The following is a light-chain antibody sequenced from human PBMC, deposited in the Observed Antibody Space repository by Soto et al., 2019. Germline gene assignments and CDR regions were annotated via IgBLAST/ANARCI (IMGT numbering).Light chain of an antibody. J-gene: IGKJ4*01. CDR2: GAS. CDR1: QGVSNNY. Sequence: ESVLTQSPGTLSLSPGERATLSCRASQGVSNNYLAWYQQKPGQAPRLLIYGASTRATGIPDGFSGSGSGTELTLTIRRLEHEGSPVYYCQQSDNCPVNVGGGTTV. V-gene: IGKV3-20*01. CDR3: QQSDNCPVN.